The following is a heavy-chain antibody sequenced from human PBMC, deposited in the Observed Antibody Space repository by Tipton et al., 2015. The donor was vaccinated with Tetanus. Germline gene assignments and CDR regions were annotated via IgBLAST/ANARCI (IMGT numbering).Heavy chain of an antibody. CDR2: ISDSGDEL. V-gene: IGHV3-23*01. CDR3: ARPPPDYRRTWTTYYFDF. D-gene: IGHD3/OR15-3a*01. J-gene: IGHJ4*02. CDR1: GFTFSNYW. Sequence: SLRLSCVASGFTFSNYWMSWVRQAPGKGLEWVSGISDSGDELFYADSVRGRFTVSRDNSRSTLFLQMNSLRAEDTAIYFCARPPPDYRRTWTTYYFDFWGQGTVVTVSS.